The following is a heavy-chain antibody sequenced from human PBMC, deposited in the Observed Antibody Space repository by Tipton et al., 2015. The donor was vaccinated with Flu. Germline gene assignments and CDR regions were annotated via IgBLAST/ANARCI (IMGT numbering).Heavy chain of an antibody. CDR2: IHTSAGT. Sequence: LRLSCSVSGDSLGSSYYWAWIRQPPGRGLEWIGNIHTSAGTYYNPSLKSRVTISVDTSKNQFSLEMRSVTAADMAVYYCARRDFSNYVSDPKNWFDRWGQGILVTVSS. CDR3: ARRDFSNYVSDPKNWFDR. CDR1: GDSLGSSYY. V-gene: IGHV4-38-2*01. D-gene: IGHD4-11*01. J-gene: IGHJ5*02.